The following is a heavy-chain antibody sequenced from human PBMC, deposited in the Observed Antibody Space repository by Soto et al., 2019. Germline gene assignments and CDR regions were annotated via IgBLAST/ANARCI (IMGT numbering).Heavy chain of an antibody. D-gene: IGHD2-15*01. CDR3: AKSGCSGGSCYPYYYYGMDV. CDR1: GFTLSSYA. J-gene: IGHJ6*02. Sequence: GGSLRLSCAASGFTLSSYAMSWVRQAPGKGLEWVSAISGSGGSTYYADSVKGRFTISRDNSKNTLYLQMNSLRAEDTAVYYCAKSGCSGGSCYPYYYYGMDVWGQGTTVTVSS. V-gene: IGHV3-23*01. CDR2: ISGSGGST.